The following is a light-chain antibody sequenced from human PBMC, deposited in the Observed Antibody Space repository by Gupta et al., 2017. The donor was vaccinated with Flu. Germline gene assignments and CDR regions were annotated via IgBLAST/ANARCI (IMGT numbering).Light chain of an antibody. CDR2: GAF. CDR1: QSVGSN. V-gene: IGKV3-15*01. Sequence: PATLSVSPGERATLSCRASQSVGSNLAWYQQRPGQAPRLLIYGAFTRATGIPARFSGSGSGTEFTLTISSLQFEDFAVYYCQQYSQWPLTFGGGTKVEI. J-gene: IGKJ4*01. CDR3: QQYSQWPLT.